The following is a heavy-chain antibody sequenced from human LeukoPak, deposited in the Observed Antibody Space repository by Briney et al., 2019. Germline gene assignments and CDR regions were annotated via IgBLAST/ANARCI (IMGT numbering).Heavy chain of an antibody. CDR2: LIPIFGTA. J-gene: IGHJ4*02. CDR3: ARAGGYCSSTSCYSNFDY. CDR1: GGTFSSYA. D-gene: IGHD2-2*02. Sequence: GASVKVSCKASGGTFSSYAISWVRQAPGQGLEWMGGLIPIFGTANYAQKFQGRVTITADESTSTAYMELSSLRSEDTAVYYCARAGGYCSSTSCYSNFDYWGQGTLVTVSS. V-gene: IGHV1-69*13.